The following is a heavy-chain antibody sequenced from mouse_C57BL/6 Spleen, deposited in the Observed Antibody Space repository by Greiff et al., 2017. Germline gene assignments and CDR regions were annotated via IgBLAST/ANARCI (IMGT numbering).Heavy chain of an antibody. V-gene: IGHV1-62-2*01. CDR2: FYPGSGSI. CDR3: ARHEGGIYDGYYGGYFDV. D-gene: IGHD2-3*01. J-gene: IGHJ1*03. CDR1: GYTFTEYT. Sequence: QVQLQQSGAELVKPGASVKLSCKASGYTFTEYTIHWVKQRSGQGLEWIGWFYPGSGSIKYNEKFKDKATLTADKSSSTVYMELSRLTSEDSAVYFCARHEGGIYDGYYGGYFDVWGTGTTVTVSS.